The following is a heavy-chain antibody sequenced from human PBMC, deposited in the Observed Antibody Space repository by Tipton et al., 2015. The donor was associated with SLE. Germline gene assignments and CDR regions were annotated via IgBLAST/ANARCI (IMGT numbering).Heavy chain of an antibody. J-gene: IGHJ5*02. V-gene: IGHV1-24*01. D-gene: IGHD5-24*01. CDR1: GYRFTELS. CDR3: ATGMGWFDP. CDR2: FDREDGET. Sequence: QSGAEVKKPGAPVKVSCKVSGYRFTELSIHWVRQAPGKGLEWMGGFDREDGETIYAEKLQGRVTLTEDTSTDTAYMELSSLRSEDTAVYYCATGMGWFDPWGQGTLVTVSS.